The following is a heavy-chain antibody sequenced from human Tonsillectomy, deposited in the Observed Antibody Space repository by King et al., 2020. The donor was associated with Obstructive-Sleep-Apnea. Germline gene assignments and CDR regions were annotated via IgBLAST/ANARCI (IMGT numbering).Heavy chain of an antibody. CDR3: AKDSYGDLLDVFDI. D-gene: IGHD4-17*01. CDR1: GFSFTNYA. CDR2: ISGSDVSI. Sequence: VQLVESGGGLVQPGGSLRLSCAASGFSFTNYAMSWVRQAPGKGLEWVSAISGSDVSIYYTDSVEGRFTISRDDSKNTLYLQMNSLRAEDTAVYYCAKDSYGDLLDVFDIWGQGTMVTVSS. V-gene: IGHV3-23*04. J-gene: IGHJ3*02.